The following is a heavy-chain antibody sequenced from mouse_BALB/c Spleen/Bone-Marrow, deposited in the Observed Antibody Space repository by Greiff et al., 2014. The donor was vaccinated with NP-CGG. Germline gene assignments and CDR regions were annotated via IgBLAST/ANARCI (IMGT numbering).Heavy chain of an antibody. V-gene: IGHV1S130*01. J-gene: IGHJ2*01. CDR2: IHPNSGNT. CDR1: GYTFTSSW. D-gene: IGHD4-1*01. Sequence: VQLVESGSVLVRPGASVKLSCKASGYTFTSSWMHWAKQRPGQGLEWIGEIHPNSGNTNYNEKFKGKATLTADTSSSTAYVDLSSLTSEDSAVYYCARSGFDYWGQGTTLTVSS. CDR3: ARSGFDY.